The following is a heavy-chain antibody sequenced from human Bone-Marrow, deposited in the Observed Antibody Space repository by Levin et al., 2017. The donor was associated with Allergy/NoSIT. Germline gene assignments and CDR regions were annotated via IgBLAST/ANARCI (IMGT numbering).Heavy chain of an antibody. CDR3: AKDRRSMVRGVGHDY. Sequence: GGSLRLSCAASGFTFSSYGMHWVRQAPGKGLEWVAVISYDGSNKYYADSVKGRFTISRDNSKNTLYLQMNSLRAEDTAVYYCAKDRRSMVRGVGHDYWGQGTLVTVSS. CDR2: ISYDGSNK. V-gene: IGHV3-30*18. CDR1: GFTFSSYG. J-gene: IGHJ4*02. D-gene: IGHD3-10*01.